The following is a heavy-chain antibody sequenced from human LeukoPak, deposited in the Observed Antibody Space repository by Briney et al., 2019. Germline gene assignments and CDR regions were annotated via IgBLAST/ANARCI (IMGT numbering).Heavy chain of an antibody. Sequence: GASVKVSCKVSGYTLTELSMHWVRQAPGKGLEWMGGFEPEEGETIYAQKFQGRVTMTEDTSSDTAYMELSSLRSEDTAVYYCATLRPTDDPYYFDYWGQGTLVTVSS. CDR2: FEPEEGET. J-gene: IGHJ4*02. V-gene: IGHV1-24*01. CDR1: GYTLTELS. D-gene: IGHD3-3*01. CDR3: ATLRPTDDPYYFDY.